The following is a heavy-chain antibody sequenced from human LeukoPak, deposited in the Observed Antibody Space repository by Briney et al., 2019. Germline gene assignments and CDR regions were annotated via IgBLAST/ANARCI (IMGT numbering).Heavy chain of an antibody. J-gene: IGHJ5*02. Sequence: QPGGSLRLSCAASGFIFSNYALMWVRQAPGKGLEWVSSITGRGDETFYADSVKGRFSLSRDNSKNMLYLQMYSLGAEDTAIYYCAKGAAAGLVDWFDPWGQGTLVTVSS. V-gene: IGHV3-23*01. CDR3: AKGAAAGLVDWFDP. CDR2: ITGRGDET. D-gene: IGHD6-13*01. CDR1: GFIFSNYA.